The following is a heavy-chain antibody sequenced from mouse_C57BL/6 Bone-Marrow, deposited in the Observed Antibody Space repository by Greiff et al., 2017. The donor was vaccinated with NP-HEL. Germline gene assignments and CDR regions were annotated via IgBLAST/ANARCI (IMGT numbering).Heavy chain of an antibody. CDR3: ARDFFWFAY. V-gene: IGHV5-4*01. CDR2: ISDGGSYT. J-gene: IGHJ3*01. CDR1: GFTFSSYA. Sequence: DVMLVESGGGLVKPGGSLKLSCAASGFTFSSYAMSWVRQTPEKRLEWVATISDGGSYTYYPDNVKGRFTISRDNAKNNLYLQMSHLKSEDPAMYYCARDFFWFAYWGQGTLVTVSA.